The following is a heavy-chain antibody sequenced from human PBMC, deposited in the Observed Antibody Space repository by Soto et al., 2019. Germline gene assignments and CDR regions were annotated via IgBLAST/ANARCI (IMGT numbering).Heavy chain of an antibody. CDR1: GFTFSSYG. J-gene: IGHJ3*02. V-gene: IGHV3-30*03. D-gene: IGHD3-22*01. CDR2: ISYDGSNK. Sequence: GGSLRLSCAASGFTFSSYGMHWVRQAPGKGLEWVAVISYDGSNKYYADSVKGRFTISRDNSKNTLYLQMNSLRAEDTAVYYCAQSYDSSGYDAFDIWGQGTMVTVSS. CDR3: AQSYDSSGYDAFDI.